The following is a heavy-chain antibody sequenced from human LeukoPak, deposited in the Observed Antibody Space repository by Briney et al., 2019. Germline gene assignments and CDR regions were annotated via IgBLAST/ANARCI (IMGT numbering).Heavy chain of an antibody. J-gene: IGHJ4*02. CDR1: GFTFSNHG. CDR2: ISPSGDIT. Sequence: AGSLRLSWAASGFTFSNHGMNWVRQAPGKGLEWVSGISPSGDITYYVDFVKGRFTISRDNSKNTVYLEVSSLTAEDTAVYYCAKDDAWLRFGEWSQGTLVTVSS. D-gene: IGHD3-16*01. V-gene: IGHV3-23*01. CDR3: AKDDAWLRFGE.